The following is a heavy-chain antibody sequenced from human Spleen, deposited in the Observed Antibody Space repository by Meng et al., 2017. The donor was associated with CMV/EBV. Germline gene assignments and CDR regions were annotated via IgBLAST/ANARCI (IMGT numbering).Heavy chain of an antibody. Sequence: SLKISCAASGFTFADYPMHWVRQAPGKGLEWVSGISWNSGSIGYADSVKGRFTISRDNAKNSLYLQMNSLRAEDTALYYCVRGGGAFDMWGQGTTVTVSS. V-gene: IGHV3-9*01. CDR1: GFTFADYP. J-gene: IGHJ3*02. CDR3: VRGGGAFDM. D-gene: IGHD3-16*01. CDR2: ISWNSGSI.